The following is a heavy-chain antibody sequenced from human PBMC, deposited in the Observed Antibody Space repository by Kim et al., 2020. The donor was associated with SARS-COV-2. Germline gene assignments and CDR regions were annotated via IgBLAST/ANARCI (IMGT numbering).Heavy chain of an antibody. CDR3: AKAPYVSGSMRYFDY. J-gene: IGHJ4*02. Sequence: DSGKDRVTNSRDTDKNPLYLQMKSLRADDTAVYYCAKAPYVSGSMRYFDYWGQGTLVTVSS. V-gene: IGHV3-23*01. D-gene: IGHD6-19*01.